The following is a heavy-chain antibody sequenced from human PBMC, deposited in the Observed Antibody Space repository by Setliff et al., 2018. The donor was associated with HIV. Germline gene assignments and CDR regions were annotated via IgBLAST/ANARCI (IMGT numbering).Heavy chain of an antibody. CDR3: ARGVRVGPTTTANWFDP. CDR2: IYYSGNT. D-gene: IGHD1-26*01. J-gene: IGHJ5*02. CDR1: GGSINSNTYF. V-gene: IGHV4-39*01. Sequence: SETLSLTCTVSGGSINSNTYFWGWIRQPPGKGLEWIGSIYYSGNTYYSPSLKSRVTISMDTAKNQFSLKLSSVTAADTAVYYCARGVRVGPTTTANWFDPWGQGTLVTVSS.